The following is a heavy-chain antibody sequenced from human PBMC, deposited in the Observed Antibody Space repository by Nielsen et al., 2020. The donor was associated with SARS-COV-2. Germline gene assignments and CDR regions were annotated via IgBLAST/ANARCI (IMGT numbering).Heavy chain of an antibody. CDR2: IIPIFRTA. CDR1: GGAFSSYA. D-gene: IGHD5-12*01. V-gene: IGHV1-69*06. Sequence: SVKVSCKASGGAFSSYAINWVRQAPGQGLEWMGGIIPIFRTATYAQKFQGRVTITADKSTDTAYMELNSLRSEDSAVYFCARSGYDYESDYYYYAMDVWGQGTTVIVSS. J-gene: IGHJ6*02. CDR3: ARSGYDYESDYYYYAMDV.